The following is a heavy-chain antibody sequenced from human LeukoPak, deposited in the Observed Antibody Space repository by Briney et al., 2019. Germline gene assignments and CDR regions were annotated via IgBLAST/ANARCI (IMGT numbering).Heavy chain of an antibody. CDR2: FDPEDGET. J-gene: IGHJ5*02. CDR1: GYTLTELS. CDR3: ATTTGAHNWFDP. Sequence: ASVKVFCKVSGYTLTELSMHWVRQAPGKGLEWMGGFDPEDGETIYAQKFQGRVTMTEDTSTDTAYMELSSLRSEDTAVYYCATTTGAHNWFDPWGQGTLVTVSS. V-gene: IGHV1-24*01. D-gene: IGHD2-8*02.